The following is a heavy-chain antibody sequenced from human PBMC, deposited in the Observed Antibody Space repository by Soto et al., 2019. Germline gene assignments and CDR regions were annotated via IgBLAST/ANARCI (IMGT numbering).Heavy chain of an antibody. CDR3: ARSVCSGGSCYLRPNWFDP. CDR1: GGSFSGYY. D-gene: IGHD2-15*01. CDR2: INHSGST. J-gene: IGHJ5*02. V-gene: IGHV4-34*01. Sequence: PSETLSLTCAVSGGSFSGYYWSWIRQPPGKGLEWIGEINHSGSTNYNPSLKSRVTISVDTSKNQFSLKLSSVTAADTAVYYCARSVCSGGSCYLRPNWFDPWGQGTLVTVSS.